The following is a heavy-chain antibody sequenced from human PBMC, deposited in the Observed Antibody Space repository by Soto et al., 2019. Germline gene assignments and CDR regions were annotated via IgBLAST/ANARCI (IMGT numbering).Heavy chain of an antibody. Sequence: GESLKISCAASGFTFSSYAMSWVRQAPGKGLEWVSAISGSGGSTYYADSVKGRFTISRDNSKNTLYLQMNSLRAEDTAVYYCAKDQGHVDIVATIDYWGQGTLVTVCS. D-gene: IGHD5-12*01. CDR2: ISGSGGST. CDR3: AKDQGHVDIVATIDY. V-gene: IGHV3-23*01. J-gene: IGHJ4*02. CDR1: GFTFSSYA.